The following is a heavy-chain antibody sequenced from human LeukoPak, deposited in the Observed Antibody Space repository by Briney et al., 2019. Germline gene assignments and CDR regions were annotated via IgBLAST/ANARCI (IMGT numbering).Heavy chain of an antibody. V-gene: IGHV4-34*01. CDR1: GGSFSGYY. J-gene: IGHJ5*02. CDR3: ARNKRITMVRGVPPPFDP. D-gene: IGHD3-10*01. Sequence: KASDTLSLTCALYGGSFSGYYWSWIRHPPGKGLEWIGEINHSGSTNYNPSLKSRVTISVATSKNQFSLKLSSVTAADTAVYYCARNKRITMVRGVPPPFDPWGQGTLVTVSS. CDR2: INHSGST.